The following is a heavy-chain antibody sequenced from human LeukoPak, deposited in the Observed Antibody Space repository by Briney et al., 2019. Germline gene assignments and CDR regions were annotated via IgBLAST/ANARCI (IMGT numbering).Heavy chain of an antibody. CDR1: GFTFSSYS. CDR2: ISSSSSYI. J-gene: IGHJ4*02. CDR3: ARDLDGYNYALDY. Sequence: RGSLRLSCAASGFTFSSYSMNWVRQAPGKGLEWVSSISSSSSYIFYADSVKGRFTISRDNAKNSLYLQMHSLRAEDTAVYYCARDLDGYNYALDYWGQGTLVTVSS. V-gene: IGHV3-21*01. D-gene: IGHD5-24*01.